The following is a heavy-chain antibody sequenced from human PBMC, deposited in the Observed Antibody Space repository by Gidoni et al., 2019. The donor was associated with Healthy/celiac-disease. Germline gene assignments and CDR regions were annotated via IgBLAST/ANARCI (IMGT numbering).Heavy chain of an antibody. CDR2: IGTAGDT. V-gene: IGHV3-13*01. D-gene: IGHD2-21*01. CDR3: ARVPHHLDDCGGDCYWDYGMDV. CDR1: GLPFRSSD. Sequence: EVQLVESGGGLVQPGGSLRLSCAASGLPFRSSDMHWVRQATGKGLEWVSAIGTAGDTSYPGSVKGRFTISRENAKNSLYLQMNSLRAGDTAVYYCARVPHHLDDCGGDCYWDYGMDVWGQGTTVTVSS. J-gene: IGHJ6*02.